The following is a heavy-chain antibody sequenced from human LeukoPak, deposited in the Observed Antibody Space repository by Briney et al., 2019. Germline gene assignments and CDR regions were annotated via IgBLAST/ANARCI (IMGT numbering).Heavy chain of an antibody. J-gene: IGHJ4*02. D-gene: IGHD2-2*02. Sequence: QAGGSLRLSCAASGFTFSSYWMSWVRQAPGKGLEWVSYIGGDGVAFYADSVKGRFTMSKDDARKSLYLQMSSLRVEDTALYYCAKDRANWAIDDWGQGTQVTVSS. CDR1: GFTFSSYW. CDR2: IGGDGVA. CDR3: AKDRANWAIDD. V-gene: IGHV3-48*01.